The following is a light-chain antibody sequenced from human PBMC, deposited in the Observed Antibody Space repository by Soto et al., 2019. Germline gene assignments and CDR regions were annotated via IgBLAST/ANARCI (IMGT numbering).Light chain of an antibody. CDR1: SSDVGGYNY. CDR3: SSYTRRRSRDVV. V-gene: IGLV2-14*01. J-gene: IGLJ2*01. Sequence: QSALTQPASVSGSPGQSITISCTGTSSDVGGYNYVSWYQQHPGKAPKLMIYDVSNRPSGVSNRFSGSKSGNTASLTISGLQAEAESDCFGSSYTRRRSRDVVLGGGTKVTLL. CDR2: DVS.